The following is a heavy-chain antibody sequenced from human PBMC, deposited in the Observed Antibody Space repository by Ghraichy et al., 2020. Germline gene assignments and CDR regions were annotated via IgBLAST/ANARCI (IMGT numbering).Heavy chain of an antibody. D-gene: IGHD1-26*01. CDR3: ATWGPGSYFQAPPFDY. Sequence: GESLNISCAASGFTFSSYGMHWVRQAPGKGLEWVAVIWYDGSNKYYADSVKGRFTISRDNSKNTLYLQMNSLRAEDTAVYYCATWGPGSYFQAPPFDYWGQGTLVTVSS. CDR2: IWYDGSNK. V-gene: IGHV3-33*01. CDR1: GFTFSSYG. J-gene: IGHJ4*02.